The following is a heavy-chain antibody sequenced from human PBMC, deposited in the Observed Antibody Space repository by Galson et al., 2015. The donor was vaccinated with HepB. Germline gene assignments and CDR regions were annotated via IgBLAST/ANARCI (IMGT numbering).Heavy chain of an antibody. V-gene: IGHV3-30*18. CDR3: AKLDDRVGYCSGGSCYSFQYYYYYGMDV. D-gene: IGHD2-15*01. CDR1: GFTFSSYG. CDR2: ICYDGSNT. J-gene: IGHJ6*02. Sequence: SLRLSCAASGFTFSSYGMRWVRQAPGKGLEWVAGICYDGSNTYYADSVKGRFTISRDNSKNTLYLQMNSLRAEDTAMYYCAKLDDRVGYCSGGSCYSFQYYYYYGMDVWGQGTPVTVSS.